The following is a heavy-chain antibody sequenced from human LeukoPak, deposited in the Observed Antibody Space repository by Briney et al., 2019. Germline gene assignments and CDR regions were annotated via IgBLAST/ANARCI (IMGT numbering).Heavy chain of an antibody. D-gene: IGHD6-19*01. CDR1: GYSISTGYY. Sequence: NASETLSLTCTVSGYSISTGYYWDWIRQPPGKGLEWIGTFYHGGSTYYNPSLKSRVTISVDTSKNQFSLKLSSVTAADTAVYYCARHVPLHPLRQWPTYKGFDPWGQGTLVTVSS. CDR2: FYHGGST. CDR3: ARHVPLHPLRQWPTYKGFDP. J-gene: IGHJ5*02. V-gene: IGHV4-38-2*02.